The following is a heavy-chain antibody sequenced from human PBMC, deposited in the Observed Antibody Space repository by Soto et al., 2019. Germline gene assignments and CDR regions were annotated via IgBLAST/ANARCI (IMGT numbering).Heavy chain of an antibody. V-gene: IGHV1-18*01. CDR2: ISAYNGNT. CDR1: GYTFTSYG. J-gene: IGHJ6*03. D-gene: IGHD3-3*01. Sequence: GASVKVSCKASGYTFTSYGISWVRQAPGQGLEWMGWISAYNGNTNYAQKLQGRVTMTTDTSTSTAYMELRSLRSDDTAVYYCARDVPPAITIFGYYYYMDVWGKGTTVTVSS. CDR3: ARDVPPAITIFGYYYYMDV.